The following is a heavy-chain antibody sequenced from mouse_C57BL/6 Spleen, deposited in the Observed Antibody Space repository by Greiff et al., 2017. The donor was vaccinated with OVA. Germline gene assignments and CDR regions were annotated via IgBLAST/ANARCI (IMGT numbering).Heavy chain of an antibody. CDR1: GYTFTDYY. CDR3: ARTGYYGSSHYFDY. V-gene: IGHV1-26*01. Sequence: EVMLQQSGPELVKPGASVKISCKASGYTFTDYYMNWVKQSHGKSLEWIGDINPNNGGTSYNQKFKGKATLTVDKSSSTAYMELRSLTSEDSAVYYCARTGYYGSSHYFDYWGQGTTLTVSS. J-gene: IGHJ2*01. CDR2: INPNNGGT. D-gene: IGHD1-1*01.